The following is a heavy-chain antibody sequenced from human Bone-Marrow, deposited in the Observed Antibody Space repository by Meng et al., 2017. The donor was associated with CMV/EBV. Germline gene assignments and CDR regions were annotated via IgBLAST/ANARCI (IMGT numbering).Heavy chain of an antibody. V-gene: IGHV1-2*02. D-gene: IGHD6-6*01. CDR2: INPNSGVT. CDR3: ARGVAAPDS. Sequence: VQLVQSGAEVKKPGDSLKVSFKASGYPFTSYGISWVRQAPGQGLEWMGWINPNSGVTNYAQKFQGRVTMTRDTYISTAYMELSRLRSDDTDVYYCARGVAAPDSWGQGTLVTVSS. CDR1: GYPFTSYG. J-gene: IGHJ5*01.